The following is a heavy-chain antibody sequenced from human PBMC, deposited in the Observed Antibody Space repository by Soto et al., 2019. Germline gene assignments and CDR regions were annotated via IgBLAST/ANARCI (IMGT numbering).Heavy chain of an antibody. D-gene: IGHD4-17*01. J-gene: IGHJ4*02. Sequence: PSETLSLTCAVYGGSFSGYYWSWIRQPPGKGLEWIGEINHSGSTNYNPSLKSRVTISVDTSKNQFSLKLSSVTAADTAVYYCARLGTVTTGIDYWGQGTLVTVSS. V-gene: IGHV4-34*01. CDR3: ARLGTVTTGIDY. CDR2: INHSGST. CDR1: GGSFSGYY.